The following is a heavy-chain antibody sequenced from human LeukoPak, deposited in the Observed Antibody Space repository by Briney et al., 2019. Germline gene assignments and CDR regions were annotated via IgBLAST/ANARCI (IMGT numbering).Heavy chain of an antibody. CDR2: IYYSGST. J-gene: IGHJ4*02. CDR3: ARMDYSNYEDDYYFDY. CDR1: GGSISSYH. V-gene: IGHV4-59*08. D-gene: IGHD4-11*01. Sequence: PSETLSLTCTVSGGSISSYHWSWIRQPPGKGLEWIGYIYYSGSTNYNPSLKSRVTISVDTSKNQFSLKLSSVTAADTAVYYCARMDYSNYEDDYYFDYWGQGTLVTVSS.